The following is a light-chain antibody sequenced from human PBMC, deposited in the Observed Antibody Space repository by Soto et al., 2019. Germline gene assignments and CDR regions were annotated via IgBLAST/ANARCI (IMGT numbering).Light chain of an antibody. V-gene: IGKV1-33*01. J-gene: IGKJ5*01. CDR2: DAS. CDR1: QNINNY. Sequence: DIQMTQSPSSLSASVGERVTITCQASQNINNYLNWYQQKPGRAPRLLIYDASNLEAGVPSRFRGSGSGTDFTFTISSLQPEDIATYDCQQYENLPTFGQGTRLEIK. CDR3: QQYENLPT.